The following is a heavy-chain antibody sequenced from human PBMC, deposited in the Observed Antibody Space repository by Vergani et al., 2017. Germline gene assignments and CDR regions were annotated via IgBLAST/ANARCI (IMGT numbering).Heavy chain of an antibody. CDR1: GFTFSDHY. CDR3: ARVRREAGYYFDY. Sequence: EMQLVESGGGLVQPGGSLRLSCAASGFTFSDHYMDWVRQAPGKGLEWVSSISSSSSYIYYADSVKGRFTISRDNAKNSLYLQMNSLRAEDTAVYYCARVRREAGYYFDYWGQGTLVTVSS. V-gene: IGHV3-21*01. J-gene: IGHJ4*02. D-gene: IGHD6-19*01. CDR2: ISSSSSYI.